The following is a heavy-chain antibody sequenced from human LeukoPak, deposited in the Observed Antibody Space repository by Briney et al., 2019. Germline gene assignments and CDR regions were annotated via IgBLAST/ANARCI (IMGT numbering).Heavy chain of an antibody. D-gene: IGHD1-1*01. CDR2: IYHSGST. J-gene: IGHJ4*02. CDR3: ARGLDTPDY. Sequence: PSETLCLTCTVSGYSISSDYYWGWIRQPPGKGLEWIGFIYHSGSTYYNPSLKSRVTISVDTSKNQFSLKLSSVTAADTAVYYCARGLDTPDYWGQGTLVTVSS. CDR1: GYSISSDYY. V-gene: IGHV4-38-2*02.